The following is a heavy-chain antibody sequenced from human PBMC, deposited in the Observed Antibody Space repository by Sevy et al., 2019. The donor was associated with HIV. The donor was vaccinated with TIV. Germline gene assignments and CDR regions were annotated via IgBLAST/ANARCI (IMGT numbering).Heavy chain of an antibody. CDR1: GGSFSGYY. CDR2: INHSGRT. J-gene: IGHJ4*02. D-gene: IGHD3-16*01. Sequence: SQTLSLTCAVYGGSFSGYYWSWIRQPPGKGLEWIGEINHSGRTKYNPSLKSRVTISVDTSKNQFSLKLSSVTAEDTAVYNCARGRVWGLWLLPIFDYRGQGTLVTVSS. CDR3: ARGRVWGLWLLPIFDY. V-gene: IGHV4-34*01.